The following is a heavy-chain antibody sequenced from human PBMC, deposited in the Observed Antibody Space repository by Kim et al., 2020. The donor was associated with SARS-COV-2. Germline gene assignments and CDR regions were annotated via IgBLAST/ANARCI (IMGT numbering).Heavy chain of an antibody. V-gene: IGHV3-23*01. J-gene: IGHJ4*02. D-gene: IGHD3-10*01. Sequence: GGSLRLSCAASGFTFSSYAMSWVRQAPGKGLEWVAAISGSGGSTYYADSVKGRFTLSRDNSKNTLYLQMNSLRAEDTAVYYCAKAVRITMVRGDTKYYFDYWGQGTLVTVSS. CDR3: AKAVRITMVRGDTKYYFDY. CDR2: ISGSGGST. CDR1: GFTFSSYA.